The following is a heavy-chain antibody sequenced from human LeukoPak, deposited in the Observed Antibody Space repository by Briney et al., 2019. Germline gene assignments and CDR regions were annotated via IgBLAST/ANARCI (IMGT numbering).Heavy chain of an antibody. CDR1: GYSISSGYY. Sequence: SETLSLTCTVSGYSISSGYYWGWIRQPPGKGLEWIGSIYYSGSTYYNPSLKSRVTISVDTSKNQFSLKLSSVTAADTAVYYCARVVGATRGYYYYMDVWGKGTTVTVSS. CDR2: IYYSGST. V-gene: IGHV4-38-2*02. D-gene: IGHD1-26*01. J-gene: IGHJ6*03. CDR3: ARVVGATRGYYYYMDV.